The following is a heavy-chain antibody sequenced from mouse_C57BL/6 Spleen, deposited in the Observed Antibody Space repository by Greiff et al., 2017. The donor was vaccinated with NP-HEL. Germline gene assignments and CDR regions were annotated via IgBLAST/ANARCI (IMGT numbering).Heavy chain of an antibody. J-gene: IGHJ2*01. CDR3: ARWLLGQDYFDY. Sequence: QVQLQQSGAELVRPGTSVKLSCKASGYTFTSYWMHWVKQRPGQGLEWIGVIDPSDSYTNYNQKFKGKATLTVDTSSSTAYMQLSSLTSEDSAVYYCARWLLGQDYFDYWGQGTTLTVSS. V-gene: IGHV1-59*01. CDR1: GYTFTSYW. CDR2: IDPSDSYT. D-gene: IGHD2-3*01.